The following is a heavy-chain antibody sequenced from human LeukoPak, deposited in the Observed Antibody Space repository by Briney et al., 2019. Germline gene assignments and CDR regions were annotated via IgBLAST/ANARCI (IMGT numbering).Heavy chain of an antibody. D-gene: IGHD2-15*01. CDR2: INPSGGST. Sequence: GASVKVSCKASGYTFTSYYMHWVRQAPGQGLEWMGIINPSGGSTSYAQKFQGRVTMTRDTSTSTVYMELSSLRSEDTAVYYCARVPLVVVAANDAFDIWGQGTVVTVSS. V-gene: IGHV1-46*01. CDR1: GYTFTSYY. J-gene: IGHJ3*02. CDR3: ARVPLVVVAANDAFDI.